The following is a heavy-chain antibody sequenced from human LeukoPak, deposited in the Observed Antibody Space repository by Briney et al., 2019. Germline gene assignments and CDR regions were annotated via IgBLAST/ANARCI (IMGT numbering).Heavy chain of an antibody. CDR3: ASPLGYCSSTSCYSLDY. V-gene: IGHV3-30-3*01. Sequence: GGSLRLSCAASGFTFSSYAMHWVRQAPGKGLEWVAVISYDGSNKYYADSVKGRFTISRDNSKNTLYPQMNSLRAEDTAVYYCASPLGYCSSTSCYSLDYWGQGTLVTVSS. D-gene: IGHD2-2*01. CDR2: ISYDGSNK. CDR1: GFTFSSYA. J-gene: IGHJ4*02.